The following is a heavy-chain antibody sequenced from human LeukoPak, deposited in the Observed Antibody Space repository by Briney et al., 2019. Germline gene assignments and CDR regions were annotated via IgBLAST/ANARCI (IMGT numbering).Heavy chain of an antibody. Sequence: GGSLRLSCAASGFTFNSYWMHWVRQAPGKGLVWVSRVNSDGSSTTYADPVKGRFTISRDNAKNTLYLQMNSLRAEDTVVYYCARGSTQYSSGWYGLDYWGQGTLVTVSS. CDR2: VNSDGSST. CDR3: ARGSTQYSSGWYGLDY. D-gene: IGHD6-19*01. CDR1: GFTFNSYW. V-gene: IGHV3-74*01. J-gene: IGHJ4*02.